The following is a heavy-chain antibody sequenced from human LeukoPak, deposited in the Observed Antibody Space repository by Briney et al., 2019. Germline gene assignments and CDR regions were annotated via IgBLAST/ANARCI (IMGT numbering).Heavy chain of an antibody. J-gene: IGHJ3*01. Sequence: GGSLRLSCAASGFTFSSYSMNWVRQAPGKGLEWVSSISSSSSYIYYADSVKGRFTISRDNAKNSLYLQLNSLRAEDTAVYYCTRDDYADSATDAFDVWGQGTMVTVSS. D-gene: IGHD4-17*01. CDR3: TRDDYADSATDAFDV. CDR1: GFTFSSYS. CDR2: ISSSSSYI. V-gene: IGHV3-21*01.